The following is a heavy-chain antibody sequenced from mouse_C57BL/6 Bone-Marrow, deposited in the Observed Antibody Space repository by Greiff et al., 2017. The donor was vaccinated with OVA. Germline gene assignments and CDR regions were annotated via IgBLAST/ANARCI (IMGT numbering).Heavy chain of an antibody. CDR1: GFTFSDFY. Sequence: EVQLVESGGGLVQSGRSLRLSCATSGFTFSDFYMEWVRQAPGKGLEWIAASRNKANDYTTEYSASVKGRFIVSRDTSQSILYLQMNALRAEDTAIYYCARDARILPFAYWGQGTLVTVSA. CDR2: SRNKANDYTT. V-gene: IGHV7-1*01. CDR3: ARDARILPFAY. J-gene: IGHJ3*01.